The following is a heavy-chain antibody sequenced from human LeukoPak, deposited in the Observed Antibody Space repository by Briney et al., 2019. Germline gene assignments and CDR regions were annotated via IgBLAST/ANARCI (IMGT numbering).Heavy chain of an antibody. CDR3: ARVSRNWGSTDY. J-gene: IGHJ4*02. CDR1: GYTFTSYY. V-gene: IGHV1-2*06. CDR2: INPNSGGT. Sequence: ASVKVSCKASGYTFTSYYMHWVRQAPGQGLEWMGRINPNSGGTNYAQKFQGRVTMTRDTSISTAYMELSRLRSDDTAVYYCARVSRNWGSTDYWGQGTLVTVFS. D-gene: IGHD7-27*01.